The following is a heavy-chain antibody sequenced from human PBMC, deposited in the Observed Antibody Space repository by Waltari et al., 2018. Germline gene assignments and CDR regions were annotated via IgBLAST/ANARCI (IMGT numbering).Heavy chain of an antibody. V-gene: IGHV3-30*04. CDR3: ARDYCDRTNCHGMDV. CDR1: EFPFRSYA. CDR2: ISYNERNI. Sequence: QVQLVESGGGVVQPGRSLRLSRAASEFPFRSYAMHWVRQAPGKGLEWVAVISYNERNIYYIDSVKGRFIISRDNSRKMLYLQMNSLRTEDTAVYYCARDYCDRTNCHGMDVWGQGTTVTVSS. D-gene: IGHD2-2*01. J-gene: IGHJ6*02.